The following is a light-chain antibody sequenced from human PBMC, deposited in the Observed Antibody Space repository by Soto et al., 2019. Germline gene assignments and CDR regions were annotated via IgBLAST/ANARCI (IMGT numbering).Light chain of an antibody. J-gene: IGKJ4*01. CDR3: QQFSSYPLT. CDR2: GAS. CDR1: QRVGSSY. V-gene: IGKV3-20*01. Sequence: EIVLTQSQGTLSLSPGERATLSCRGSQRVGSSYLAWYQHKPDQAPRLLIYGASGRATGTPDRFSGGGSGTDFTLTISRLEPEDFAVYYCQQFSSYPLTFGGGTKVDI.